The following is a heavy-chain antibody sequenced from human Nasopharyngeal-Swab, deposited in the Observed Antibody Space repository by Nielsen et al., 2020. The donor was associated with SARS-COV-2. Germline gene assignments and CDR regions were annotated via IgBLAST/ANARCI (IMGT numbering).Heavy chain of an antibody. V-gene: IGHV3-53*04. D-gene: IGHD5-18*01. CDR3: ARDRVDTAMVHYYYYGMDV. CDR1: GFTVSSNY. CDR2: IYSGGST. J-gene: IGHJ6*02. Sequence: GESLNISCAASGFTVSSNYMSWVRQAPGKGLEWVSVIYSGGSTYYADSVKGRFTISRHNSKNTLYLQMNSLRAEDTAVYYCARDRVDTAMVHYYYYGMDVWGQGTTVTVSS.